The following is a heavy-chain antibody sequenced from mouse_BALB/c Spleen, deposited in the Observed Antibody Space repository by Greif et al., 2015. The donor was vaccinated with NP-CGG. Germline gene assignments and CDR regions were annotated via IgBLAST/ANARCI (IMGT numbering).Heavy chain of an antibody. J-gene: IGHJ2*01. D-gene: IGHD1-1*01. CDR2: INPSTGYT. Sequence: VQRVESGAELAKPGASVKMSCKASGYTFTSYWMHWVKQRPGQGLEWIGYINPSTGYTEYNQKFKDKATLTADKSSSTAYMQLSSLTSEDSAVYYCGAHYYGTFDYWGQGTTLTVSS. CDR3: GAHYYGTFDY. V-gene: IGHV1-7*01. CDR1: GYTFTSYW.